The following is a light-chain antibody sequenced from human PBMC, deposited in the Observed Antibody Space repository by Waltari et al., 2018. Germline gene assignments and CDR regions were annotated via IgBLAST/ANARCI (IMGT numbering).Light chain of an antibody. CDR2: GAS. CDR3: QQYYSTPQT. V-gene: IGKV3-15*01. CDR1: QSVGSN. Sequence: EIVMTQSPATLSVSPGERATLSCRASQSVGSNFAWYQQKPGQAPSLLIYGASTRATGVPARISGTGSGTEFTLTISSLQSEDVAVYYCQQYYSTPQTFGQGTKLEIK. J-gene: IGKJ2*01.